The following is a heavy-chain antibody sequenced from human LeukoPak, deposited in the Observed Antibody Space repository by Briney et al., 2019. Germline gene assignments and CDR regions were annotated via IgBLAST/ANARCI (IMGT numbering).Heavy chain of an antibody. CDR1: GGSISSYY. Sequence: PSETLSLTCTVSGGSISSYYWTWIRQPPGKGLEWIGYIYYTGSTNYNPSLKSRVTISVDTSKNQFSLKLSSVTAADTAVYYCAGEETSMARTFDYWGQGTLVTVSS. CDR2: IYYTGST. J-gene: IGHJ4*02. V-gene: IGHV4-59*01. D-gene: IGHD5-18*01. CDR3: AGEETSMARTFDY.